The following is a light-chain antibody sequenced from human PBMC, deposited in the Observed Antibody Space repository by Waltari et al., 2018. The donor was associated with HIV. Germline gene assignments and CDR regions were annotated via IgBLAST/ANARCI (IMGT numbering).Light chain of an antibody. V-gene: IGKV4-1*01. Sequence: FVMTQSPDSLAVSLGERATINCKSGQSVLYSPNSKNSLAWYQQKPGHPPKLLIYWASTRESGVPDRFSGGGSGTDFTLTISSLQAEDVAVYFCLQYYTTPQTFGQGTKVEIK. J-gene: IGKJ1*01. CDR1: QSVLYSPNSKNS. CDR3: LQYYTTPQT. CDR2: WAS.